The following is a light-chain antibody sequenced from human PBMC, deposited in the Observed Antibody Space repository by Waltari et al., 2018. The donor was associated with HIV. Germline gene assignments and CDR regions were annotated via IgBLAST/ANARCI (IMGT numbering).Light chain of an antibody. Sequence: QSALTQPASVSGSPGQSTPIACTGTSRYVGAYDYVSWYQQHPGKAPKLMIYDVNIRPPGVSQRFSGSKSATTASLTISGLQAEDEADYYCSSYTTSSTYVFGTGTKVTV. CDR1: SRYVGAYDY. J-gene: IGLJ1*01. CDR2: DVN. CDR3: SSYTTSSTYV. V-gene: IGLV2-14*03.